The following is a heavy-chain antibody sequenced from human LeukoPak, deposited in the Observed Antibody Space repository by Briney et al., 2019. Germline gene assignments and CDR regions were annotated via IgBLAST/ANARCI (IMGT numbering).Heavy chain of an antibody. CDR2: IHPASGAT. D-gene: IGHD6-13*01. Sequence: ASVKVSCKASGHTFTDYYMHWVRQAPGQGLEWMGWIHPASGATKYAQIFQGRVTVTRDTSISTAYMELSRLRSDDTAVYYCARDRVAAAAGPNWFDPWGQGTLVTVSS. V-gene: IGHV1-2*02. CDR1: GHTFTDYY. CDR3: ARDRVAAAAGPNWFDP. J-gene: IGHJ5*02.